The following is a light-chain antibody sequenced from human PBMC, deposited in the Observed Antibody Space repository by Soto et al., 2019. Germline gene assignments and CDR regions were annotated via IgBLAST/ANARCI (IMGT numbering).Light chain of an antibody. CDR2: DAS. CDR1: QGISSA. J-gene: IGKJ4*01. CDR3: QQRSNWRVT. Sequence: AIQLTQSPSSLPVSVGDRVTITCRASQGISSALAWYQQKPGKAPKLLIYDASSLESGVPSRFSGSGSGTDFTLTISSLEPEDIAVYYCQQRSNWRVTFGGGTKVDIK. V-gene: IGKV1-13*02.